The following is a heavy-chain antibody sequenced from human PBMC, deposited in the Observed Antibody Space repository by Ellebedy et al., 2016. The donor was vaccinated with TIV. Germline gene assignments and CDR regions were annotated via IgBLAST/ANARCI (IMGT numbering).Heavy chain of an antibody. CDR1: GFTFGDYK. CDR3: ARDWDT. V-gene: IGHV3-48*04. Sequence: GESLKISCAASGFTFGDYKMNWVRQAPGKGLEWVSSITGSGTTRHYADSVKGRFTLSRDDAKNSLYLQMDSLRAEDTAVYFCARDWDTWGQGTLVTVSS. CDR2: ITGSGTTR. J-gene: IGHJ5*02.